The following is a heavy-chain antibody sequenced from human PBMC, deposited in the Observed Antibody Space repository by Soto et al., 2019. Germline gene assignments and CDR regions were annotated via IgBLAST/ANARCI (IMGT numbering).Heavy chain of an antibody. CDR3: TRAPVSGSYCFDF. CDR2: IFHTGTT. D-gene: IGHD1-26*01. CDR1: GGSVSSGNYY. J-gene: IGHJ4*02. Sequence: QVQLQESGSGLVKPSETLSLTCTVSGGSVSSGNYYWSWIRQPPGKGLEWIGYIFHTGTTNYNPSLKSRVTMSLDTSMNQFSLKLSSVTPADTAVYYCTRAPVSGSYCFDFWGQGTPVTVSS. V-gene: IGHV4-61*01.